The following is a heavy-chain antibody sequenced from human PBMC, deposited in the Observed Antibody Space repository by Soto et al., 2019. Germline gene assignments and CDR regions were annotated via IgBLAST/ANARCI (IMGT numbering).Heavy chain of an antibody. D-gene: IGHD3-9*01. CDR2: SHQRAGT. CDR1: GGSISSGDNY. J-gene: IGHJ5*02. CDR3: ARDGPYYDISTGSRNCFGP. V-gene: IGHV4-30-4*01. Sequence: SESLSLTCTVDGGSISSGDNYWSWIRQPPGKGLEWIRSSHQRAGTSYNPSRRSRLTLSGERSKNSLSLKLSSVTAEDTAVYYCARDGPYYDISTGSRNCFGPWGQGTLVTVSS.